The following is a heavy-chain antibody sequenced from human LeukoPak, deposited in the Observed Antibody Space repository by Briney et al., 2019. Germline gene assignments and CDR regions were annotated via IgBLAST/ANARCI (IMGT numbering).Heavy chain of an antibody. D-gene: IGHD6-19*01. V-gene: IGHV3-13*04. CDR2: INTAADT. J-gene: IGHJ4*02. CDR3: VRAPPGTGWLIDH. Sequence: PGGSLRLSCAASGFAFSNYDMLGVRQATGKGLEWVSAINTAADTYYPDSVKGRFTISRENAKSSLYLQMNSLRVGDTAVYYCVRAPPGTGWLIDHWGQGTLVAVSS. CDR1: GFAFSNYD.